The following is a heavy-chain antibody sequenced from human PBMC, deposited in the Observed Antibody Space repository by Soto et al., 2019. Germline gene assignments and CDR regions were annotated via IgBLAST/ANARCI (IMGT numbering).Heavy chain of an antibody. D-gene: IGHD3-10*01. V-gene: IGHV1-18*01. CDR3: ARGVGSGSYYNQYTWFDP. CDR2: INVYNGNT. CDR1: GYTFTNYG. Sequence: QVQLVQSGGEVKKPGASVKVSCKASGYTFTNYGISWVRQAPGQGLEWMGWINVYNGNTKYAQKVQGRVTMTTDTSTSTAYMELRSLRSDDTAVYYCARGVGSGSYYNQYTWFDPWGQGTLVNVSS. J-gene: IGHJ5*02.